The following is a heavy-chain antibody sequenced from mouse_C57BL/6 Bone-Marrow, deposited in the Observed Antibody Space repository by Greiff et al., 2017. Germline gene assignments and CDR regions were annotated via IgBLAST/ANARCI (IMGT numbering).Heavy chain of an antibody. CDR1: GFTFSNYW. J-gene: IGHJ4*01. CDR3: TDLRDY. D-gene: IGHD5-1*01. V-gene: IGHV6-3*01. CDR2: IRLKSDNYAT. Sequence: EVQVVESGGGLVQPGGSMKLSCVASGFTFSNYWMNWVRQSPEKGLEWVAQIRLKSDNYATHYAEFVKGRFTISRDDSNSSVYLQMNDLNAENTGIYYYTDLRDYWGQGTSVTVSS.